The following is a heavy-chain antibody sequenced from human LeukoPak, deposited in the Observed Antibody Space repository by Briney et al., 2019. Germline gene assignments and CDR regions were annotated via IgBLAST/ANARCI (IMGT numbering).Heavy chain of an antibody. CDR3: AKDLHRYTYPYYFDC. V-gene: IGHV3-23*01. CDR2: ISGSGGTT. D-gene: IGHD5-18*01. J-gene: IGHJ4*02. CDR1: GFTFSSYA. Sequence: PGGSLRLSCAASGFTFSSYAMSWVRQAPGKGLEWVSGISGSGGTTYYADSVKGRFTISRDNSKNTLYLQMNSLRAEDTAVYYCAKDLHRYTYPYYFDCWGQGTLVTVSS.